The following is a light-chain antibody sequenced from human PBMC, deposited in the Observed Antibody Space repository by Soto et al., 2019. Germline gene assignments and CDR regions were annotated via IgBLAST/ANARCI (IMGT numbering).Light chain of an antibody. CDR3: HQYDNWPGA. V-gene: IGKV3-15*01. CDR1: QSVRSN. J-gene: IGKJ1*01. CDR2: GAS. Sequence: EVELTQSPDILSVSPGETATLSCRASQSVRSNLAWYQQKPGQAPRLLIYGASTRATGIPARFSGSGSGREFTLTISSLQSEDFAIYYCHQYDNWPGAFGQGTRVDIK.